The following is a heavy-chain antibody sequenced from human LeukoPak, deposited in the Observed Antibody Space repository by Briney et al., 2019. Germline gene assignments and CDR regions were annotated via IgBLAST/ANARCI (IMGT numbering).Heavy chain of an antibody. D-gene: IGHD3-22*01. CDR1: GFTFSGYW. Sequence: GGSLRLSCAASGFTFSGYWMSWVRQAPGKGLEWVANINQDGSIIHYVDSAKGRFTISRDNAKNSLYLQMNYLRAEDTALYYCATSDDSSGSAWGQGTLVTVSS. CDR3: ATSDDSSGSA. CDR2: INQDGSII. V-gene: IGHV3-7*01. J-gene: IGHJ5*02.